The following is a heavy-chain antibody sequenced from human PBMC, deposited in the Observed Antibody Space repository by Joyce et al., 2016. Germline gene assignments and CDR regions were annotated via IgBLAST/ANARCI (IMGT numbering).Heavy chain of an antibody. CDR2: VHYRGST. Sequence: QVRLQESGPGLVKPSETLSLTCSVSGDSISPYYWAWLRQPPGKRLEWIGNVHYRGSTNPNPALKSRVFMAVETPKKQFSLTLTSVTSLDTAVYYCARHTGEMAMASLDYWGPGILVTVSS. D-gene: IGHD5-24*01. CDR3: ARHTGEMAMASLDY. V-gene: IGHV4-59*08. CDR1: GDSISPYY. J-gene: IGHJ4*02.